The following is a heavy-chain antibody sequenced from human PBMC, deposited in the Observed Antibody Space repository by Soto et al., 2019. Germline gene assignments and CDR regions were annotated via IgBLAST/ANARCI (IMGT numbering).Heavy chain of an antibody. CDR1: GISTSSYW. Sequence: GGSLRLSCAASGISTSSYWMGWVRQAPGRGLEWVASIKKDGSEKYYMDSLKGRFTISRDNALNSLYLQMNSLRAEDTAVYFCVTGYHSDYWGQGTLVTVSS. D-gene: IGHD5-18*01. CDR3: VTGYHSDY. V-gene: IGHV3-7*03. CDR2: IKKDGSEK. J-gene: IGHJ4*02.